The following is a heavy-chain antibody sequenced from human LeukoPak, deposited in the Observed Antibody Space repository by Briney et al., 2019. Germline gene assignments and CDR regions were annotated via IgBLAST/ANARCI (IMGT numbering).Heavy chain of an antibody. D-gene: IGHD1-7*01. V-gene: IGHV3-23*01. Sequence: PGGSLRLSCAASGFTFSSYAMSWVRQAPGKGLEWVSAISGSGGSTYYADSVKGRFTTSRDNSKNTLYLQMNSLRAEDTAVYYCAKTRNYVSDAFDIWGQGTMVTVSS. J-gene: IGHJ3*02. CDR1: GFTFSSYA. CDR3: AKTRNYVSDAFDI. CDR2: ISGSGGST.